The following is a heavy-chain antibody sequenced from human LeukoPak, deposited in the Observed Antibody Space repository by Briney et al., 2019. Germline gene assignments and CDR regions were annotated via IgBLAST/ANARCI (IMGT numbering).Heavy chain of an antibody. CDR2: IHYSGTT. CDR1: VDSISSTNYY. J-gene: IGHJ3*02. V-gene: IGHV4-39*07. D-gene: IGHD3-10*01. Sequence: SETLSLTCTVSVDSISSTNYYWAWIRQPPGKGLEWIGSIHYSGTTYYSPSLKSRLILSVDTSKNDFSLKLTSVTAADTAVYFCARGSRAFYAFDIWGQGTMFTVSS. CDR3: ARGSRAFYAFDI.